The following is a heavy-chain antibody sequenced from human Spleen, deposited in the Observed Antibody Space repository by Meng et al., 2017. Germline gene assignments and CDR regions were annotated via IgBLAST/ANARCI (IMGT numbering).Heavy chain of an antibody. D-gene: IGHD4-17*01. J-gene: IGHJ4*02. Sequence: VHLQESGPGLVKPYQTLSLTCTVSGAAIGRGGYFWSWIRQPPGKGLEWIGYISYSGSTYYNASLKSQVSMSVDTFQNQFSLNLISATAADTGVYYCARANYGDYVGHLDYWGQGTLVTVSS. CDR3: ARANYGDYVGHLDY. V-gene: IGHV4-31*01. CDR2: ISYSGST. CDR1: GAAIGRGGYF.